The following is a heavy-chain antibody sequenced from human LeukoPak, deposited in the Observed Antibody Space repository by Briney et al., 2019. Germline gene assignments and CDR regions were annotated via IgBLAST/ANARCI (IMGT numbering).Heavy chain of an antibody. CDR2: INPNSGGT. CDR1: GYTFTGYY. CDR3: ARGTPLRFLEWDLDY. D-gene: IGHD3-3*01. J-gene: IGHJ4*02. Sequence: ASVKVSCKASGYTFTGYYMHWVRQAPGQGLEWMGWINPNSGGTNYAQKFQGRVTMTRDTSISTAYMELSRLRSDDTAVYYCARGTPLRFLEWDLDYWGQGTLVTVSS. V-gene: IGHV1-2*02.